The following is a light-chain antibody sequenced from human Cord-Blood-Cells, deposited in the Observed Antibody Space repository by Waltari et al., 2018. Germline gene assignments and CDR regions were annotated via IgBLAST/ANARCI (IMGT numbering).Light chain of an antibody. CDR1: QSVSSY. CDR2: DAS. Sequence: VFTQSQAPLSLSPGGRATLSCRASQSVSSYLAWYQQKPGQAPRLLIYDASNRATGIPARFSGSGSGTDFTLTISSLEPEDFAVYYCQQRSNWRTFGQGTKVEIK. V-gene: IGKV3-11*01. J-gene: IGKJ1*01. CDR3: QQRSNWRT.